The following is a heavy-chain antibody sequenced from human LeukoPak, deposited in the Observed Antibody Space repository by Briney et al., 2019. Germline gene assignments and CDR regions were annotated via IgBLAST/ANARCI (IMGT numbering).Heavy chain of an antibody. V-gene: IGHV1-2*02. CDR1: GYTFTGYY. CDR2: INPNSGGT. Sequence: GASVKVSCKASGYTFTGYYMHWVRQAPGQGLEWMGWINPNSGGTKYAQKFQGRITKTRDTSISTAYMELSRLRSDDTAVYYCARPYCRGGSCHDYFDSWGRGTLVTVSS. CDR3: ARPYCRGGSCHDYFDS. J-gene: IGHJ4*02. D-gene: IGHD2-15*01.